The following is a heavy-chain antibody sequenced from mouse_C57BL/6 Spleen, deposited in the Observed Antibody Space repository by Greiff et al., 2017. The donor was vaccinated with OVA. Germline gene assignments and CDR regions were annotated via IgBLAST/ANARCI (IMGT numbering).Heavy chain of an antibody. D-gene: IGHD2-5*01. CDR3: ARGEASNLRMDY. CDR2: ISSGSSTI. CDR1: GFTFSDYG. J-gene: IGHJ4*01. V-gene: IGHV5-17*01. Sequence: DVKLVESGGGLVKPGGSLKLSCAASGFTFSDYGMHWVRQAPEKGLEWVAYISSGSSTIYYADTVKGRFTISRDNAKNTLFLQMTSLRSEDTAMDYCARGEASNLRMDYWGQGTSVTVSS.